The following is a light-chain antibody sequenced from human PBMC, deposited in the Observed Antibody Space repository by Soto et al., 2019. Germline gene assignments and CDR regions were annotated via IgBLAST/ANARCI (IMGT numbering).Light chain of an antibody. J-gene: IGLJ2*01. V-gene: IGLV2-8*01. Sequence: QSVLTQPPSASGSPGQSVTIYCTGTSSDVGGYDFVSWYQQYPGKAPKLLIYEVAKRPSGIPARFSASKSGNTASLTVSGLQDDDEADYYCSSYAGSNNLIFGGGTKLTVL. CDR1: SSDVGGYDF. CDR3: SSYAGSNNLI. CDR2: EVA.